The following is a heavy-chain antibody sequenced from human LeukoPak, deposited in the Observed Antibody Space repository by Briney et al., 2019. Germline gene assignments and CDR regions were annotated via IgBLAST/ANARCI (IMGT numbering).Heavy chain of an antibody. Sequence: PSETLSLTCTVSGGSISSGGYYWSWIRQHPGKGLEWIGYIYYSRSTYYNPSLKSRVTISVDTSKNQFSLKLSSVTAADTAVYYCARDPTGSRYGMDVWGQGTTVTVSS. CDR1: GGSISSGGYY. CDR2: IYYSRST. J-gene: IGHJ6*02. D-gene: IGHD1-14*01. CDR3: ARDPTGSRYGMDV. V-gene: IGHV4-31*03.